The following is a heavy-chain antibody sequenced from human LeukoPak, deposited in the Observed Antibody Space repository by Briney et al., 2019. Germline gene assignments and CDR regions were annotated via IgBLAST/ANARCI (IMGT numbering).Heavy chain of an antibody. CDR1: GGSISSSSYY. CDR2: IYYSGST. Sequence: PSETLSPTWTVSGGSISSSSYYWGWIRQPPGKGLEWIGSIYYSGSTYYNPSLKSRVTISVDTSKNQFSLKLSSVTAADTAVYYCARRGQYCSSTSCYPFDYWGQGTLVTVSS. D-gene: IGHD2-2*01. J-gene: IGHJ4*02. V-gene: IGHV4-39*01. CDR3: ARRGQYCSSTSCYPFDY.